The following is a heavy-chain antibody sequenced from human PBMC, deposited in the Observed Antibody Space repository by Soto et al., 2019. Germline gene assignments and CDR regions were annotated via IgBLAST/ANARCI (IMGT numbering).Heavy chain of an antibody. CDR1: GYTFTSYA. D-gene: IGHD5-18*01. CDR3: GYVGGHNTGDYSFDV. J-gene: IGHJ4*02. Sequence: ASVKVSCKASGYTFTSYAMHWVRQAPGQRLEWIGWINAGNANTKYSQKFQGRVTMTTDTSTTTAYMELRNLKSDDTALYYCGYVGGHNTGDYSFDVWGQGTPVTVSS. V-gene: IGHV1-3*01. CDR2: INAGNANT.